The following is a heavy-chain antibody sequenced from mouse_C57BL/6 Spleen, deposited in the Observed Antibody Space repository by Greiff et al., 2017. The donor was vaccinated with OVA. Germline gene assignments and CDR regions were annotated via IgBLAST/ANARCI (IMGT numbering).Heavy chain of an antibody. CDR1: GYSFTGYY. D-gene: IGHD2-4*01. J-gene: IGHJ2*01. CDR3: ARYDYDEDYFDY. CDR2: INPSTGGT. Sequence: EVQLQQSGPELVKPGASVKLSCKASGYSFTGYYMNWVKQSPEKSLEWIGEINPSTGGTTYNKKFKAKATLTVDKSSSTAYMQLKSLTSEDSAVYYCARYDYDEDYFDYWGQGTTLTVSS. V-gene: IGHV1-42*01.